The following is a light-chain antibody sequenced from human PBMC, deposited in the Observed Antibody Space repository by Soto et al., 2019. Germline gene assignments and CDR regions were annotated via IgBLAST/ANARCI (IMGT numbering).Light chain of an antibody. CDR3: VAWDDSLNGYVV. J-gene: IGLJ2*01. Sequence: QSFVTQPPSASGTPGQRVTISCSGSSSKIGSNTVNWYQQLPGTAPKLVIYSNNQRPSGVPDRFSGSKSGTSASLAISGLQSEDEADYYCVAWDDSLNGYVVFGGGTKVPVL. V-gene: IGLV1-44*01. CDR2: SNN. CDR1: SSKIGSNT.